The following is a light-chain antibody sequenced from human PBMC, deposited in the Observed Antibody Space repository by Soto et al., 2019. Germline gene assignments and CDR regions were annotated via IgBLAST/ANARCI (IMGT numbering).Light chain of an antibody. V-gene: IGKV3-20*01. CDR3: QQYNSYWT. CDR1: ERIYSAY. Sequence: EVVLTQSPVTLSLSRGERATLSCRASERIYSAYLGWYQQKPGQAPRLLIYDASNRATGIPARFSGSGSGTDFTLTISSLQPDDFATYYCQQYNSYWTFGQGTKVDIK. CDR2: DAS. J-gene: IGKJ1*01.